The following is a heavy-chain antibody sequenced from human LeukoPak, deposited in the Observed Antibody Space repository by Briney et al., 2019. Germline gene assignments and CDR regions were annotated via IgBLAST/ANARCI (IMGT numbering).Heavy chain of an antibody. CDR2: ISSSGHST. CDR1: GFTFTDYA. CDR3: AKDSYGDYSFDY. V-gene: IGHV3-23*01. D-gene: IGHD4-17*01. J-gene: IGHJ4*02. Sequence: GGSLRLSCAASGFTFTDYAMSWVRQVPGKGLEWVSTISSSGHSTYYTDSVKGRFTVSRDNSENTVFLQMNSLRAEDTALYYCAKDSYGDYSFDYWGQGTLVTVSS.